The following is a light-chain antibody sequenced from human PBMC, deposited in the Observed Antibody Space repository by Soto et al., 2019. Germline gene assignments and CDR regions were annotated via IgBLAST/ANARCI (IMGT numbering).Light chain of an antibody. CDR3: QQVNTYPVT. CDR1: QDIKRF. J-gene: IGKJ4*01. V-gene: IGKV1-9*01. CDR2: TIS. Sequence: DVPLTQSPSFLAASVGDRLTITCRASQDIKRFLAWYQQKPGKAPKLLIYTISTLQSGVPSRFSGSGSGTEFTLPISTLQPDDLATYSCQQVNTYPVTFGGGTKVE.